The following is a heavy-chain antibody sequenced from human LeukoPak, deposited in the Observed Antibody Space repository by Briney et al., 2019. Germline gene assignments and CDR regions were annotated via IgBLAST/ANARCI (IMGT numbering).Heavy chain of an antibody. CDR2: IYSGGST. V-gene: IGHV3-23*03. Sequence: GGSLRLSCAVSGFTFSSYAMSWVRQAPGKGLEWVSIIYSGGSTFYADSVKGRFTISRDNSKNTLYLQMNSLRAEDTAVYYCAKEEKGYYYDSSGYANNAFDIWGQGTMVTVSS. J-gene: IGHJ3*02. CDR1: GFTFSSYA. CDR3: AKEEKGYYYDSSGYANNAFDI. D-gene: IGHD3-22*01.